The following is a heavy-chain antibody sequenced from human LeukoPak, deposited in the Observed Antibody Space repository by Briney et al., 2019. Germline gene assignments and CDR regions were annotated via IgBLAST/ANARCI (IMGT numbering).Heavy chain of an antibody. V-gene: IGHV3-64D*06. CDR3: VKDFGRVRGTPDS. CDR2: ISGSGNGAST. CDR1: GFVFSIYT. J-gene: IGHJ4*02. D-gene: IGHD3-16*01. Sequence: GGSLRLSCSASGFVFSIYTMYWVRQAPGKGPEYVSTISGSGNGASTYYADSVKGRFTISRDDSKSLLYLQMNGLRGEDTAVYYCVKDFGRVRGTPDSWGQGTLVTVSS.